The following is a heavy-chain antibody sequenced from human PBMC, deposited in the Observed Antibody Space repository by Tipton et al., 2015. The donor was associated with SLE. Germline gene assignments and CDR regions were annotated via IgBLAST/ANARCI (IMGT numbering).Heavy chain of an antibody. CDR2: IYYSGST. D-gene: IGHD6-6*01. Sequence: TLSLTCTVSGGSISSYYWSWIRQPPGKGLEWIGYIYYSGSTNYNPSLKSRVTISVDTSKNQFSLKLSSVTAADTAVYYCARAGGIAARSYYYYYYYMDVWGTGATVTVSS. CDR1: GGSISSYY. J-gene: IGHJ6*03. CDR3: ARAGGIAARSYYYYYYYMDV. V-gene: IGHV4-59*01.